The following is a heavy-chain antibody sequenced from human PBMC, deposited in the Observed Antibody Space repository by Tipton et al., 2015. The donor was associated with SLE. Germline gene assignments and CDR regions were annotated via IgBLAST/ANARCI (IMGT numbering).Heavy chain of an antibody. V-gene: IGHV3-23*01. J-gene: IGHJ4*02. CDR3: AKNRGYCSGGSCYSDY. CDR1: GFSFRNYA. Sequence: GSLRLSCATSGFSFRNYAMTWVRQAPGKGLEWVSSISASDDTTYYADSVRDRFTISRDNSKNTVNLQISRLRAEDTAVYYCAKNRGYCSGGSCYSDYWGQGTLVTVSS. CDR2: ISASDDTT. D-gene: IGHD2-15*01.